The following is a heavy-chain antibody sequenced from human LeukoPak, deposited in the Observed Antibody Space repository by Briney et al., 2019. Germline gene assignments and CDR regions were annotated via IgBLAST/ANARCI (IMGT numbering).Heavy chain of an antibody. D-gene: IGHD3-22*01. CDR3: ARDYYDSSGYYYDY. J-gene: IGHJ4*02. CDR1: GFTFSSYS. V-gene: IGHV3-48*04. Sequence: GGSLRLSCAASGFTFSSYSMNWVRQAPGKGPEWVSYISSSSSTIYYADSVKGRFTISRDNAKNSLCLQMNSLRAEDTAVYYCARDYYDSSGYYYDYWGQGTLVTVSS. CDR2: ISSSSSTI.